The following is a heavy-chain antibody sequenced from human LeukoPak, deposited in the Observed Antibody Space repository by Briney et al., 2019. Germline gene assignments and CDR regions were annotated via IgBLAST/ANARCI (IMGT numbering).Heavy chain of an antibody. V-gene: IGHV4-38-2*01. J-gene: IGHJ4*02. CDR2: IYHSGST. D-gene: IGHD2-2*01. Sequence: TSETLSLTCAVSGYSISSGYYWGWIRPPPGKGLEWIGSIYHSGSTYYNPSLKSRVTISVDTSKNQFSLKLSSVTAADTAVYYCARTYMGSSTKLADYWGQGTLVTVSS. CDR3: ARTYMGSSTKLADY. CDR1: GYSISSGYY.